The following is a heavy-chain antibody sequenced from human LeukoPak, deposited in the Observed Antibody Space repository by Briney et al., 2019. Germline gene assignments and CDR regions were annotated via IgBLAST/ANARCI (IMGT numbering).Heavy chain of an antibody. J-gene: IGHJ5*02. CDR1: GGSISSYY. V-gene: IGHV4-59*08. CDR3: ARQDFDNWFDP. Sequence: SETLSLTCTVAGGSISSYYGSWVRQPPGKGLEWIGYIYYSGSTNYNPSLKSRVTISVDTSKNQFSLKLSSVTAADTAVYYCARQDFDNWFDPWGQGTLVTVSS. CDR2: IYYSGST. D-gene: IGHD2/OR15-2a*01.